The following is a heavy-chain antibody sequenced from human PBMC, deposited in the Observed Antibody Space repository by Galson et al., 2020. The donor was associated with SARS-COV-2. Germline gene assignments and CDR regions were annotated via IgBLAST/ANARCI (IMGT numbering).Heavy chain of an antibody. D-gene: IGHD3-10*01. J-gene: IGHJ3*02. V-gene: IGHV3-30-3*01. CDR1: GFTFSSYA. Sequence: QAGGSLRLSCAASGFTFSSYAMHWVRQAPGKGLEWVAVISYDGSNKYYADSVKGRFTISRDNSKNTLYLQMNSLRAEDTAVYYCARASGGHYYDAFDIWGQGTMVTVSS. CDR2: ISYDGSNK. CDR3: ARASGGHYYDAFDI.